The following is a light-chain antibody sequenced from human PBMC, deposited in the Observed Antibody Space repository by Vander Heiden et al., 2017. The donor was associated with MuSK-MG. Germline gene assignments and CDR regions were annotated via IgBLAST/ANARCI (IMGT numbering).Light chain of an antibody. CDR3: QVWDSSSDHPGV. CDR1: NIGSKS. J-gene: IGLJ1*01. V-gene: IGLV3-21*04. CDR2: YDS. Sequence: SYVLTQPPSVSVAPGKTARITCWGNNIGSKSGHWYQQKPGQAPVLVIYYDSDRPSGIPERFSGSNSGNTATLTISRVEAGDEADYYCQVWDSSSDHPGVFGTGTKVTVL.